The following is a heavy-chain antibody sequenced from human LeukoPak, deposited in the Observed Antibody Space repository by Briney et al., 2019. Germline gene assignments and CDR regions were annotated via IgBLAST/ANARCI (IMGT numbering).Heavy chain of an antibody. V-gene: IGHV3-30*18. CDR2: ISFDGVKR. CDR1: GFTFSIYG. D-gene: IGHD6-13*01. J-gene: IGHJ6*02. CDR3: AKDRGSSSSAYGIDV. Sequence: GRSLRLSCVASGFTFSIYGMHWARQAPGKGLEWVALISFDGVKRDYADSVKGRFTISRDSSQNTLYLQMNSLRAEDTAVYYYAKDRGSSSSAYGIDVWGQGTTVTVSS.